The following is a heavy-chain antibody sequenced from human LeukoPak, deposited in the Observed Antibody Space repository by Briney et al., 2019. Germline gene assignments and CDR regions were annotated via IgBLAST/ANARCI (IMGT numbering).Heavy chain of an antibody. CDR3: ARLGCGWAPFDY. CDR1: GGSISSSSYY. D-gene: IGHD6-19*01. V-gene: IGHV4-61*05. J-gene: IGHJ4*02. Sequence: SETLSLTCTVSGGSISSSSYYWSWIRQPPGKGLEYIGYSDYSGSTNYNPSLKSRVTISVDTSKNQFSLKLSSVTAADTAVYYCARLGCGWAPFDYWGQGTLVTVSS. CDR2: SDYSGST.